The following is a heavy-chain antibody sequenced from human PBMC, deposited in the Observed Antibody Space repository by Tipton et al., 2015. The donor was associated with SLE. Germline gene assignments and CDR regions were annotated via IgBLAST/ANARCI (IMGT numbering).Heavy chain of an antibody. CDR1: GGSISSYY. Sequence: TLSLTCTVSGGSISSYYWSWIRQPPGKGLEWIGYIYYSGSTNYNPSLKSRVTTSVDTSKNQFSLKLSSVTAADTAVYYCARRAAGREFDYWGQGTLVTVSS. V-gene: IGHV4-59*01. D-gene: IGHD6-13*01. CDR2: IYYSGST. CDR3: ARRAAGREFDY. J-gene: IGHJ4*02.